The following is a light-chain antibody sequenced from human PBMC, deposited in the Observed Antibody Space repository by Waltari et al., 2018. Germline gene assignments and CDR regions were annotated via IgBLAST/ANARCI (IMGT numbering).Light chain of an antibody. Sequence: MTRSRVALGIAPGGAGVIAFMSSQSLLHTDGIYYLDWYLQKPGQSPQPLIYLGSHRASGVPDRFSGSGSDTDLTLKITRVEAEDVGFYYCMQVLETPHTFGQGTKLEIK. J-gene: IGKJ2*01. V-gene: IGKV2-28*01. CDR2: LGS. CDR1: QSLLHTDGIYY. CDR3: MQVLETPHT.